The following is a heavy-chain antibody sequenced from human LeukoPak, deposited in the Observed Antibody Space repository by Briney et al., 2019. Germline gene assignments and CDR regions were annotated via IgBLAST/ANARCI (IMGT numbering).Heavy chain of an antibody. Sequence: PGGSPRLSCAASGFTFNHYWMTWVRQSPRKGLEWVANIKEDGTEKNYVDSVKGRFTISRETAKNSLFLLMYGLRAEDTAVYYCARGGSESDYWGQGTLVTVSS. V-gene: IGHV3-7*01. J-gene: IGHJ4*02. CDR1: GFTFNHYW. CDR3: ARGGSESDY. CDR2: IKEDGTEK.